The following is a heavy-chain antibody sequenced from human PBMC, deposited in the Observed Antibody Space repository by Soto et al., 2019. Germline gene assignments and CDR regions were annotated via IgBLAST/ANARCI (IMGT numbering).Heavy chain of an antibody. J-gene: IGHJ3*02. CDR3: ARNNYDGAAFDI. CDR2: ISSSGSTI. Sequence: SLRLSCAASGFTFSDYYMSWIRQAPGKGLEWVSYISSSGSTIYYADSVKGRSTISRDNAKNSLYLQMNSLRAEDTAVYYCARNNYDGAAFDIWGQGTMVTVSS. V-gene: IGHV3-11*01. CDR1: GFTFSDYY. D-gene: IGHD3-3*01.